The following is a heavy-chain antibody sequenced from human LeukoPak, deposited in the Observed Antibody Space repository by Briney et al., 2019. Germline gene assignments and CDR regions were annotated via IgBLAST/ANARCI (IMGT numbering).Heavy chain of an antibody. CDR2: SSSGRTK. Sequence: GSLRLSCAASGFTFSSYEMNWVRQAAGEGLEWGSSSGRTKYYADSVKGRTTDTTDNAQKTRNLKMNSLRAEETAVYHGAIAFGSGSYSFWGQGTLVSVSS. D-gene: IGHD3-10*01. CDR1: GFTFSSYE. J-gene: IGHJ4*02. V-gene: IGHV3-48*03. CDR3: AIAFGSGSYSF.